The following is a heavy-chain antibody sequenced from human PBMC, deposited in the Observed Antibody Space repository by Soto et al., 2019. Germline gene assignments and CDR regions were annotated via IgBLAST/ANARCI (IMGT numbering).Heavy chain of an antibody. V-gene: IGHV4-59*01. Sequence: SETLSLTCTVSGDLFNQYDWSWIRQPPGKGLEWIGNIYSSGSTSYNPSLKSRVTISLGASKNQFSLKLGSVTAADTAVYYCARERIWFGESDYYYDYWGQGALVTVSS. J-gene: IGHJ4*02. CDR2: IYSSGST. CDR3: ARERIWFGESDYYYDY. D-gene: IGHD3-10*01. CDR1: GDLFNQYD.